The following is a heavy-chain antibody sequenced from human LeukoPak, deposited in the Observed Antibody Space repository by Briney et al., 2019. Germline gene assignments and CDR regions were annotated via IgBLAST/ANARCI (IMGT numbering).Heavy chain of an antibody. CDR3: TRDHQGTWIYDFEY. Sequence: GSLILSCASSGFPLSNYWMSWVRQAPGKGLEWVANIKRDGSEIYYVGSVRGRFTISRDNAKNSLYLQMNSLRAEDTAVYYCTRDHQGTWIYDFEYWGQGTLVTVSS. D-gene: IGHD2-2*01. V-gene: IGHV3-7*01. J-gene: IGHJ4*02. CDR1: GFPLSNYW. CDR2: IKRDGSEI.